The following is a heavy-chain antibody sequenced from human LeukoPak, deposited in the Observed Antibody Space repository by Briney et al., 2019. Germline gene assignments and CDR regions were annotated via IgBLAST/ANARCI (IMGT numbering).Heavy chain of an antibody. CDR2: IYQSGTT. V-gene: IGHV4-30-2*01. CDR1: GGSISSGGYS. Sequence: PSETLSLTCAVSGGSISSGGYSWNWIRQPPGKGLEWIGYIYQSGTTYYNPSLKSRLTISVDRPKNQFSLRLSSVTAADTAVYYCAREEGSKTFDYWGQGTLVTVSS. D-gene: IGHD1-26*01. J-gene: IGHJ4*02. CDR3: AREEGSKTFDY.